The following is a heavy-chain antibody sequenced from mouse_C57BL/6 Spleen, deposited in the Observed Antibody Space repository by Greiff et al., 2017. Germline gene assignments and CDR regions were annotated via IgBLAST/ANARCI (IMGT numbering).Heavy chain of an antibody. CDR3: ARGDYYDYVGFYFDV. V-gene: IGHV1-80*01. CDR1: GYAFSSYW. Sequence: VKLMESGAELVKPGASVKISCKASGYAFSSYWMNWVKQRPGKGLEWIGQIYPGDGDTNYNGKFKGKATLTADTSSSTAYMQLSSLTSEDSAVYFCARGDYYDYVGFYFDVWGTGTTVTVSS. J-gene: IGHJ1*03. D-gene: IGHD2-4*01. CDR2: IYPGDGDT.